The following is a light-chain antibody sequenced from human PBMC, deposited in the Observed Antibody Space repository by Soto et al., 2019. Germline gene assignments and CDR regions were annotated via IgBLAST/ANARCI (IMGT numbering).Light chain of an antibody. Sequence: QSALTQPASVSGSPGQSITISCTGTSSDVGGYNYVSWYQHHPGKVPKLMIYDVSHRPSGVSNRFSGSKSGNTASLTISGLHAEDEADYYCSSYGGVSAPVLFGGGTKLTVL. CDR3: SSYGGVSAPVL. CDR2: DVS. V-gene: IGLV2-14*03. CDR1: SSDVGGYNY. J-gene: IGLJ3*02.